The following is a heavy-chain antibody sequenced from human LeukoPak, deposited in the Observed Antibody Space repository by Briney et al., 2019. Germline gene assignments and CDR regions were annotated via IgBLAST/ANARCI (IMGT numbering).Heavy chain of an antibody. CDR1: GYTFTTHD. D-gene: IGHD7-27*01. CDR2: MSPDSGDT. Sequence: ASVKVSCRGSGYTFTTHDINWVRQATGQGLEWMGWMSPDSGDTGYAQKFQGRVTMTSDSSISTAFMELSSLRSEDTAIYYCVRTPPNWGFDYWGQGTLVTVSS. J-gene: IGHJ4*02. CDR3: VRTPPNWGFDY. V-gene: IGHV1-8*01.